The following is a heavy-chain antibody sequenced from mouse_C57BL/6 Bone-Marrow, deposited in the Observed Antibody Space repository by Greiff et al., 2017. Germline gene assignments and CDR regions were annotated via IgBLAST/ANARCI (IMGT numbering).Heavy chain of an antibody. J-gene: IGHJ2*01. CDR3: TRGHDGSSFDY. D-gene: IGHD1-1*01. CDR1: GFTFSSYA. Sequence: EVQVVESGEGLVKPGGSLKLSCAASGFTFSSYAMSWVRQTPEKRLEWVAYISSGGDYLYYADTVQGRFTISRDNARNTLYLQRSRLKSEDTAMDYCTRGHDGSSFDYWGQGTTLTVSS. V-gene: IGHV5-9-1*02. CDR2: ISSGGDYL.